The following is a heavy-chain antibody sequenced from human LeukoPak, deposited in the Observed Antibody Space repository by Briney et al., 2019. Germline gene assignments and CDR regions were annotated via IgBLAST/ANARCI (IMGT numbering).Heavy chain of an antibody. V-gene: IGHV1-18*01. CDR2: ISAYNGNT. Sequence: VKVSCKASGYTFTSYGISWVRQAPGQGLEWMGWISAYNGNTNYAQKLQGRVTMTTDTSMSTAYMELRSLRSDDTAVYYCARDSIRLSPAPRYEFDYWGQGTLVTVSS. CDR3: ARDSIRLSPAPRYEFDY. J-gene: IGHJ4*02. D-gene: IGHD3-3*01. CDR1: GYTFTSYG.